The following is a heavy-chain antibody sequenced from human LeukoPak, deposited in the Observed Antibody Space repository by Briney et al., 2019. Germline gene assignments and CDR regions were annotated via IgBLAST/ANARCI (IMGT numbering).Heavy chain of an antibody. CDR3: ARDRLRYFDWLLYSYYFDY. D-gene: IGHD3-9*01. CDR2: ISYGGSNK. J-gene: IGHJ4*02. Sequence: GRSLRLSCAASGFTFSSYAMHWVRQAPGKGLEWVAVISYGGSNKYYADSVKGRFTISRDNSKNTLYLQMNSLRAEDTAVYYCARDRLRYFDWLLYSYYFDYWGQGTLVTVSS. V-gene: IGHV3-30*04. CDR1: GFTFSSYA.